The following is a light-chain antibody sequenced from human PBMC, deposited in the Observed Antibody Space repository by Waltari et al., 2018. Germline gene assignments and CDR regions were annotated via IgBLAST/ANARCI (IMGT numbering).Light chain of an antibody. CDR2: NAS. Sequence: EIVLTQSPATLSLSPGERATLACRASQRVSSYLVCYQQKPGQAPRLLIYNASNRATGIPARFSGSGSGTDFTLTISSLEPEDFAVYYCQQRSTWPLTFGGGTKVEVK. V-gene: IGKV3-11*01. CDR1: QRVSSY. CDR3: QQRSTWPLT. J-gene: IGKJ4*01.